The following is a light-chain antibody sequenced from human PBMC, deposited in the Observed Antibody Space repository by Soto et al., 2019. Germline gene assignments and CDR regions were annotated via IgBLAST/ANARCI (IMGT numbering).Light chain of an antibody. V-gene: IGKV4-1*01. J-gene: IGKJ2*01. Sequence: DIVMTQSPDSLAVSLGERATINCKSSQNVLYKSNNENYLAWFQQKPGQPPKLLIYWASTRKSGVPDRFTGSGSGSNFTLTISSLQAEDVAVYYCQQDYNTPPYTLGQGTRLEI. CDR1: QNVLYKSNNENY. CDR3: QQDYNTPPYT. CDR2: WAS.